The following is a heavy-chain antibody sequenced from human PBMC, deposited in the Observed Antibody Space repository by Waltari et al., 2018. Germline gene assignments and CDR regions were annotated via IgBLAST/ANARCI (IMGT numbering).Heavy chain of an antibody. Sequence: WMGGIIPIFGTANYAQKFQGRVTITTDESTSTAYMELSSLRSEDTAVYYCARGWRDDSSGYLPYWYFDLWGRGTLVTVSS. CDR2: IIPIFGTA. J-gene: IGHJ2*01. V-gene: IGHV1-69*05. D-gene: IGHD3-22*01. CDR3: ARGWRDDSSGYLPYWYFDL.